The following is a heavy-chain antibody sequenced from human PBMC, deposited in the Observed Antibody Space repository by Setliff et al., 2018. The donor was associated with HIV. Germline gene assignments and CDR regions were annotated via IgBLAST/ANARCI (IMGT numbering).Heavy chain of an antibody. CDR3: ASGEDSGTYGEPYDS. Sequence: SETLSLTCTVSGDSIISSRNFRGWIRQPPGKGLEWIGNIHSSGSTYYNPSLKSRVFISVDLSINQFSLKLHSVTAADTAVYYCASGEDSGTYGEPYDSWGQGALVTV. CDR2: IHSSGST. CDR1: GDSIISSRNF. V-gene: IGHV4-39*01. J-gene: IGHJ4*02. D-gene: IGHD1-26*01.